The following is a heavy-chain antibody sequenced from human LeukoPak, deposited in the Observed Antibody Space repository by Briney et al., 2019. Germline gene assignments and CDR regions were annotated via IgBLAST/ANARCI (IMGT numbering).Heavy chain of an antibody. Sequence: GGSLRLSCAASGFTFSSYSMNWVRQAPGKGLEWVSYISSSSSTIYYADSVKGRFTISRDNAKNSLYLQMNSLRAEDTAVYYCAGTIAAAGIDYWGQGTLVTVSS. CDR3: AGTIAAAGIDY. J-gene: IGHJ4*02. CDR1: GFTFSSYS. D-gene: IGHD6-13*01. CDR2: ISSSSSTI. V-gene: IGHV3-48*01.